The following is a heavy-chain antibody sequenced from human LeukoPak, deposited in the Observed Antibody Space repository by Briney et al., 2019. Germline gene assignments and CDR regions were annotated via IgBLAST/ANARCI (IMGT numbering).Heavy chain of an antibody. Sequence: SQTLSLTGAVSGGSISSGGYSWSWIRQPPGKGLEWIGEINHSGTTNYNPSLKSRVTISVDTSKNQFSLKLSSVTAADTAVYYCASRRIRYYYDSSGYYYHYWGQGTLVTVSS. V-gene: IGHV4-30-2*01. CDR1: GGSISSGGYS. CDR2: INHSGTT. D-gene: IGHD3-22*01. CDR3: ASRRIRYYYDSSGYYYHY. J-gene: IGHJ4*02.